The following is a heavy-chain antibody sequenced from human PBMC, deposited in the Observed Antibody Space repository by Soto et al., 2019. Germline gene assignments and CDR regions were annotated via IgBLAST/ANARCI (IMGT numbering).Heavy chain of an antibody. CDR1: GFSFSSYW. Sequence: GGSLRLSCAASGFSFSSYWMSWVRQAPGKGLEWVANINQDGSEKYYVDSVKGRFTISRDNAKISLYLQMNSLRDEDTAVYYCAGDNWNDGNIWFDPGGQGTLVTVSS. CDR2: INQDGSEK. D-gene: IGHD1-1*01. J-gene: IGHJ5*02. CDR3: AGDNWNDGNIWFDP. V-gene: IGHV3-7*01.